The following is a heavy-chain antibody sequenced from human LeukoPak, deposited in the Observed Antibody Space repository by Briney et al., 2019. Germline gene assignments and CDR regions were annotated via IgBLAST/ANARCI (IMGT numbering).Heavy chain of an antibody. Sequence: GGSLRLSCEASGFTFSDYYMSWIRQAPGKGLAWVSYISSSGSTMYYADSVKGRFTISRDNAKNSLYLQMNSLRAEDTAVYYCARHRGGGYQYFDNWGQGTLVTVSS. J-gene: IGHJ4*02. CDR3: ARHRGGGYQYFDN. D-gene: IGHD5-12*01. V-gene: IGHV3-11*04. CDR2: ISSSGSTM. CDR1: GFTFSDYY.